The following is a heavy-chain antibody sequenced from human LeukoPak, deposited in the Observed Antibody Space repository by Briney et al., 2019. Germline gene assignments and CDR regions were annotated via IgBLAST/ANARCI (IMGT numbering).Heavy chain of an antibody. J-gene: IGHJ4*02. Sequence: HPGGSLRLSCAASGLTFSDYSMNWVRQAPGKGLEWISYVGISSGNTKYADSVKGRFTISGDSAKNSVFLQMNSLRVEDTAVYYCARDHRYAFDNWGQGTLVTVSS. CDR2: VGISSGNT. D-gene: IGHD5-12*01. V-gene: IGHV3-48*04. CDR3: ARDHRYAFDN. CDR1: GLTFSDYS.